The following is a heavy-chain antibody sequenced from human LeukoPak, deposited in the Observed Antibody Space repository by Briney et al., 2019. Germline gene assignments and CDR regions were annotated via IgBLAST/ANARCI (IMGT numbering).Heavy chain of an antibody. CDR1: GYTFTGYY. V-gene: IGHV1-2*06. Sequence: VASVKVSCKASGYTFTGYYMHWVRQAPGQGLEWMGRINPNSGGANYAQKFQDRVTMTRDTSVSTAYMELSRLRSDDMAVYYCARDPSDYWGQGTLVTVSS. J-gene: IGHJ4*01. CDR3: ARDPSDY. CDR2: INPNSGGA.